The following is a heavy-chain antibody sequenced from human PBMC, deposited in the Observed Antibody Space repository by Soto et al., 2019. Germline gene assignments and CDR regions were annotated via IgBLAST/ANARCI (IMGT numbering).Heavy chain of an antibody. D-gene: IGHD3-22*01. V-gene: IGHV3-53*01. CDR1: GFTVSSNY. CDR2: IYSGGST. Sequence: GGSLRLSCAASGFTVSSNYMSWVRQAPGKGLEWVSVIYSGGSTYYADSVKGRFTISRDNSKNTLYLQMNSLRAEDTAVYYCARGPLQYYYDSSGHYDAFYIWGQGTMVTGSS. CDR3: ARGPLQYYYDSSGHYDAFYI. J-gene: IGHJ3*02.